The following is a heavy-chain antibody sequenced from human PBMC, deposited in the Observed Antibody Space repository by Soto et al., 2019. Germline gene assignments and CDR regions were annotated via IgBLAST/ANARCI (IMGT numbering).Heavy chain of an antibody. D-gene: IGHD5-18*01. CDR2: ISAYNGNT. CDR1: GYTFTSYG. J-gene: IGHJ6*02. Sequence: ASVKVSCKASGYTFTSYGISWVRQAPGQGLEWMGWISAYNGNTNYAQKLQGRVTMTTDTSTSTAYMGLRSLRSDDTAVYYCASGGWIQLWYGMDVWGQGTTVTVSS. V-gene: IGHV1-18*01. CDR3: ASGGWIQLWYGMDV.